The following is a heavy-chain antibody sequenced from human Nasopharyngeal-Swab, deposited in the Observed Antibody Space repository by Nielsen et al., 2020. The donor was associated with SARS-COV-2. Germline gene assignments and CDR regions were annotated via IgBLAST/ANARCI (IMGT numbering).Heavy chain of an antibody. D-gene: IGHD6-13*01. Sequence: GESLKISCAASGFTFSSYAMSWVRQAPGKGLEWVSAISGSGGSTYYADSVKGRFTISRDNSKNTLYLQMNSLRAEDTAVHYCAGGEPAAAGIYWGQGTLVTVSS. CDR1: GFTFSSYA. CDR2: ISGSGGST. J-gene: IGHJ4*02. V-gene: IGHV3-23*01. CDR3: AGGEPAAAGIY.